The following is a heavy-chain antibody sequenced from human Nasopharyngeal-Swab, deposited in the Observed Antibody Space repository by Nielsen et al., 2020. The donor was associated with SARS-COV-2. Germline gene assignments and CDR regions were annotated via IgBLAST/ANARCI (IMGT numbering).Heavy chain of an antibody. CDR3: AARGSSGWLGY. Sequence: SETLSLTCTVSGGSISSYYWSWIRQPPGKGLEWIGYIYYSGSTNYNPSLKSRVTISVDTSKNQFSLKLSSVTAADTAVYYCAARGSSGWLGYWGQGTLVTVSS. CDR1: GGSISSYY. V-gene: IGHV4-59*08. CDR2: IYYSGST. D-gene: IGHD6-19*01. J-gene: IGHJ4*02.